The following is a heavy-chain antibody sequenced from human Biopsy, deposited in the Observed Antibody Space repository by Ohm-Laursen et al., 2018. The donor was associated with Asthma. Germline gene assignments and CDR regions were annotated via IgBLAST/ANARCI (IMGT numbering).Heavy chain of an antibody. CDR3: ARAQDYYDSRGYYRSFDY. CDR1: YGPITSGGSY. V-gene: IGHV4-31*03. Sequence: TLSLTCTVSYGPITSGGSYWTWIPQHPGKGLEWIGLIYYSGSTYYNPSLKSRVSISIDTSKNQSSLKLSSVTAADTAVYYCARAQDYYDSRGYYRSFDYWSQGTLVTVSS. CDR2: IYYSGST. D-gene: IGHD3-22*01. J-gene: IGHJ4*02.